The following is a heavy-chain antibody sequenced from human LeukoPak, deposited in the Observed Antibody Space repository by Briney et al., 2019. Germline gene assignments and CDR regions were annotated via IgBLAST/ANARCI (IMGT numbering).Heavy chain of an antibody. CDR1: GFSLSTSGVG. V-gene: IGHV2-5*02. J-gene: IGHJ4*02. D-gene: IGHD5-18*01. CDR2: IYWDDDK. CDR3: AQEGYGPYYFHY. Sequence: GPTLVNPTQTLTLTCTFSGFSLSTSGVGVGWMREPPEKALEWLALIYWDDDKRYTPSLKSRLTITKDTSKNQVVLTLTNMDPVDTATYYCAQEGYGPYYFHYWGQGTLVTVSS.